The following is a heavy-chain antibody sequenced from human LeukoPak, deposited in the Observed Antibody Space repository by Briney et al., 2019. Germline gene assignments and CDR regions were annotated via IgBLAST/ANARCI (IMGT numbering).Heavy chain of an antibody. V-gene: IGHV3-23*01. D-gene: IGHD5-24*01. Sequence: GGSLRLSCAASGFTFSSYAMSWVRQAPGKGLEWVSAISGSAYSTYYADSVKGRFTISRDNSKNALYLQMNSLRAEDTAVYYCAKNIWTEMATIYYYMDVWGKGTTVTVSS. CDR3: AKNIWTEMATIYYYMDV. CDR2: ISGSAYST. CDR1: GFTFSSYA. J-gene: IGHJ6*03.